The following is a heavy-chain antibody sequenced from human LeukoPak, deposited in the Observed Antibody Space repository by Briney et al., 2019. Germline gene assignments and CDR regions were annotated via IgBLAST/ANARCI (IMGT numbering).Heavy chain of an antibody. J-gene: IGHJ4*02. D-gene: IGHD3-3*01. V-gene: IGHV4-34*01. CDR1: GGSFSGYY. CDR3: ARGSISAHHDFWSGYGFFAY. CDR2: INHSGST. Sequence: SETLSLTCAVYGGSFSGYYWSWIRQPPGKGLEWIGEINHSGSTNYNPSLKSRVTISVDTSKNQFSLKLSSVTAADTAVYYCARGSISAHHDFWSGYGFFAYWGQGTLVTVSS.